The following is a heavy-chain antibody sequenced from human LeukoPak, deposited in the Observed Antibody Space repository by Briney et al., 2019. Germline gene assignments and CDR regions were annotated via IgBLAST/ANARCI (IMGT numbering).Heavy chain of an antibody. Sequence: ASVKVSCKASGYTFTGYCMHWVRQAPGQGLEWMGWINPNSGGTNYAQKFQGRVTMTRDTSISTAYMELSRLRSDDTAVYYCARSLEDYDILTGYYQAFVYWGQGTLVTVSS. CDR1: GYTFTGYC. CDR2: INPNSGGT. V-gene: IGHV1-2*02. D-gene: IGHD3-9*01. CDR3: ARSLEDYDILTGYYQAFVY. J-gene: IGHJ4*02.